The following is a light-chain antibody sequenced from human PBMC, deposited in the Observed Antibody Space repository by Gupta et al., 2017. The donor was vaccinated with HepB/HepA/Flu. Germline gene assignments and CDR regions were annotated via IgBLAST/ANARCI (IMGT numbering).Light chain of an antibody. CDR1: SSDVGNNYNY. CDR2: EVT. CDR3: CSLKHTDDSVV. V-gene: IGLV2-8*01. Sequence: QSALTQPPFASGSPGPSVTISRIGTSSDVGNNYNYVSWYQQHPDTAPRLLIYEVTKRPSGVPDRFSGSKSGNTAALTISGLQAEDEADYYCCSLKHTDDSVVFGGGTKLTVL. J-gene: IGLJ2*01.